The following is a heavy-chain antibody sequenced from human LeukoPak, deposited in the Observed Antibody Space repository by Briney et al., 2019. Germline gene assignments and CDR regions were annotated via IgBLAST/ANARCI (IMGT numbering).Heavy chain of an antibody. Sequence: GGSLRLSCATSGFTFSSYAMSWVRQAPGKGLEWVSAIKDNGGSTVYADSVKGRFTISRDNSKNTVYLQMDSLRAEDTAVYYCAKSPHFDSSGYLHDYWGQGTLLTVSS. CDR3: AKSPHFDSSGYLHDY. J-gene: IGHJ4*02. D-gene: IGHD3-22*01. V-gene: IGHV3-23*01. CDR2: IKDNGGST. CDR1: GFTFSSYA.